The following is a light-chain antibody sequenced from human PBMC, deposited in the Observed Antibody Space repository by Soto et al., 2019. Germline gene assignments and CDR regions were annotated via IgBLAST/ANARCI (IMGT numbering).Light chain of an antibody. CDR2: TAS. Sequence: DIQMTQSPSSLSASVGDRVTITCRASQSISGYLNWYQQKPGKAPKLLIYTASSLQSGVPSRFSGSGSGTDFTLTISSLQPEDFATFYCQQSYTTPHTFGPGTKVDIK. CDR3: QQSYTTPHT. J-gene: IGKJ3*01. V-gene: IGKV1-39*01. CDR1: QSISGY.